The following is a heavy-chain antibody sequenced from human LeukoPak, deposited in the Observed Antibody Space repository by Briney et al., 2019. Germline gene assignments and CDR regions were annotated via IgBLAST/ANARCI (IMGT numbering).Heavy chain of an antibody. V-gene: IGHV3-23*01. D-gene: IGHD3-10*01. CDR1: GFIFSSYG. CDR2: LSGRGDTT. CDR3: GKEDFGDYGSGSYYGSNY. J-gene: IGHJ4*02. Sequence: PGGSLRLSCAASGFIFSSYGMSWVRQAPGKGPEWVSSLSGRGDTTYYADSVKGRFTISRDNFKNILYLKMSSLRAEDTAVYFCGKEDFGDYGSGSYYGSNYWGQGTLVTVSS.